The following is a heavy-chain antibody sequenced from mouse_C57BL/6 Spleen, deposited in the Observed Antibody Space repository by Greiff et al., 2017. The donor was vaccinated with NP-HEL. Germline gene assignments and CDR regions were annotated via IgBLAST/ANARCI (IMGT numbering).Heavy chain of an antibody. Sequence: VQLQQPGAELVMPGASVKLSCKASGYTFTSYWMHWVKQRPGQGLEWIGEIDPSDSYTYYNQKFKGKSTLTVDKSSSTAYMQLSSLTSEDSAVYYCARGGVSTVVDFDYWGQGTTLTVSS. D-gene: IGHD1-1*01. CDR1: GYTFTSYW. V-gene: IGHV1-69*01. CDR2: IDPSDSYT. CDR3: ARGGVSTVVDFDY. J-gene: IGHJ2*01.